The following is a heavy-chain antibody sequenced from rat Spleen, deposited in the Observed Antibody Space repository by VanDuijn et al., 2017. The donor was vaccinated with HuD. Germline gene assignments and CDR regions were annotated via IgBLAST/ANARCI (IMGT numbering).Heavy chain of an antibody. J-gene: IGHJ4*01. D-gene: IGHD1-12*03. V-gene: IGHV5-31*01. CDR1: GFTFNNYW. CDR2: ITNTGGST. CDR3: TRDSAACYEGYRAIGDYYVMDA. Sequence: EVQLVESGGGLVQPGRSLKLSCVASGFTFNNYWMTWIRQAPGKGLEWVASITNTGGSTYYPASVKGRFTISRDNAKSTLYRKMNNLRSEDTATYYCTRDSAACYEGYRAIGDYYVMDAWGQGASVTVSS.